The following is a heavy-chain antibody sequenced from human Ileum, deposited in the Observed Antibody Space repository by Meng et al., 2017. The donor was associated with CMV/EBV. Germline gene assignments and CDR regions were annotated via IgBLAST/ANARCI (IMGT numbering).Heavy chain of an antibody. V-gene: IGHV3-23*04. CDR3: ARRGNYIDY. Sequence: VQLVESGAELVMAGGSLGLSWAVSGFTFSTNVMSWVRQAPGKGLEWVSSITADGITTYDADSVKGRLTISRDNSKNTLHLSMNSLRAEDTAVYYCARRGNYIDYWGQGTLVTVSS. CDR1: GFTFSTNV. D-gene: IGHD1-26*01. J-gene: IGHJ4*02. CDR2: ITADGITT.